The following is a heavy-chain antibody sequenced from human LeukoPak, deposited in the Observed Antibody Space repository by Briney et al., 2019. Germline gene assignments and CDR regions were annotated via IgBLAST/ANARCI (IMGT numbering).Heavy chain of an antibody. V-gene: IGHV4-59*12. CDR2: IYYSGNT. CDR1: GGSISSYY. CDR3: ARDPLPQGYFDY. Sequence: SETLSLTCTVSGGSISSYYWSWVRQPPGKGLEWIGYIYYSGNTNYNPSLKSRLTMSADRSRNQFSLNLNSVTAADTAVYCCARDPLPQGYFDYWGQGTLVTVSS. J-gene: IGHJ4*02.